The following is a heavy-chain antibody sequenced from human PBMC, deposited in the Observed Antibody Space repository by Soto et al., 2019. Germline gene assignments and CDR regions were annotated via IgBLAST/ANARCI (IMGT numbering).Heavy chain of an antibody. CDR1: GGSISSSNW. Sequence: QVQLQESGPGLVKPSGTLSLTCAVSGGSISSSNWWSWVRQPPGKGLEWIGEIYHSGSTNYNPSLKSRVTISVDKSKNQVSLKLSSVTAADTAVYYCARVGIAAAGGKYYYYGMDVWGQGTTVTVSS. V-gene: IGHV4-4*02. CDR2: IYHSGST. J-gene: IGHJ6*02. CDR3: ARVGIAAAGGKYYYYGMDV. D-gene: IGHD6-13*01.